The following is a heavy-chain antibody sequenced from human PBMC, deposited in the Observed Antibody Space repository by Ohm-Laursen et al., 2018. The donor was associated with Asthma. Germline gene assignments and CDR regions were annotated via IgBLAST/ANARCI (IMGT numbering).Heavy chain of an antibody. D-gene: IGHD6-6*01. V-gene: IGHV1-18*04. CDR1: GYTFTSYG. Sequence: ASVKVSCKASGYTFTSYGISWVRQAPGQGLEWMGWISAYNGNTNYAQKLQGRVTMTTDTSTSTAYMELSSLRSEDTAVYYCARSRGIAPLGDYWGQGTLVTVSS. CDR2: ISAYNGNT. CDR3: ARSRGIAPLGDY. J-gene: IGHJ4*02.